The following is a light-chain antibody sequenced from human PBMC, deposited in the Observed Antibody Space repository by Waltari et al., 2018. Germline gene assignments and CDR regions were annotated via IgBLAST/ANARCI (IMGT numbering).Light chain of an antibody. CDR1: TPNIGRHF. J-gene: IGLJ2*01. CDR3: GTWDRTLTASHVI. CDR2: DNN. Sequence: QSVLTPPPSVSASPGATVTHPCSGTTPNIGRHFFSWYPQVPGTAPKLLIYDNNKRPSGIPDRFSGSTSGTSATLGITGLQTGDEADYYCGTWDRTLTASHVIFGGGTRVTVL. V-gene: IGLV1-51*01.